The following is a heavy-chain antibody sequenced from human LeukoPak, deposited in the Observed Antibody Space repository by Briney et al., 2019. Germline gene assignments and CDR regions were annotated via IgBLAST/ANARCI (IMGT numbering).Heavy chain of an antibody. CDR3: ARVPKITIFGVVIISRRDNWFDP. V-gene: IGHV1-2*02. CDR2: INPNSGGT. Sequence: ASVKVSCKASGYTFTGYYMHWVRQAPGQGLEWMGWINPNSGGTNYAQKFQGRVTMTRDTSISTAYMELSRLRSDDTAVYYCARVPKITIFGVVIISRRDNWFDPWGRGTLVTVSS. CDR1: GYTFTGYY. J-gene: IGHJ5*02. D-gene: IGHD3-3*01.